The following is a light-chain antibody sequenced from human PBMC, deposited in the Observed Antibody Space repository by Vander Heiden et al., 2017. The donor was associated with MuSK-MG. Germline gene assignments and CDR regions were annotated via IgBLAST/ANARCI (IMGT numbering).Light chain of an antibody. CDR2: ESP. Sequence: DIQMTQSPSSLSASVGDRVTITCRASQSISSYLNWYQQKPGKAPKLLIYESPSLQSGVPSRFSGSGSATDFTLTISSLQPEDFATYDCQQSDSTPITFGHGTKVDIK. CDR3: QQSDSTPIT. V-gene: IGKV1-39*01. CDR1: QSISSY. J-gene: IGKJ3*01.